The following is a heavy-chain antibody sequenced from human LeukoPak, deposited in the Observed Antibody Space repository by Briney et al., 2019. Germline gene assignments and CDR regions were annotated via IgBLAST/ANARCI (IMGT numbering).Heavy chain of an antibody. CDR2: IYHSGST. CDR1: GASISGDFW. J-gene: IGHJ4*02. D-gene: IGHD3-10*01. CDR3: ARGVGYYGSGS. V-gene: IGHV4-4*02. Sequence: AETLSLTCAVSGASISGDFWWSWVRQPPGKGLEWIGEIYHSGSTNYNPSLKSRVTISVDKSKNQFSLKLSSVTAADTAVYYCARGVGYYGSGSWGQGTLVTVSS.